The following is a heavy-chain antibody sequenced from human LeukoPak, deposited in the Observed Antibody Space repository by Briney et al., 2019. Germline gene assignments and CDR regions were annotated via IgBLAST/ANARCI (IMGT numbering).Heavy chain of an antibody. CDR3: ARDPTPRYCSGGSCYTHYGMDV. CDR2: ISSSSSYI. Sequence: GGSLRLSCAASGFTFTDFYMNWVRQAPGKGLEWVSSISSSSSYIYYANSVKGRLTISRGNAKNSLYLQMNSLRADDTAVYYCARDPTPRYCSGGSCYTHYGMDVWGQGTTVTVSS. CDR1: GFTFTDFY. J-gene: IGHJ6*02. D-gene: IGHD2-15*01. V-gene: IGHV3-21*01.